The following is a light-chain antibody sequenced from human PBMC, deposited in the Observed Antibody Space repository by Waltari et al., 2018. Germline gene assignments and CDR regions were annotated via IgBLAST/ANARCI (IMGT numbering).Light chain of an antibody. CDR1: KSIRIN. CDR2: GAS. CDR3: LQYDNWLGT. J-gene: IGKJ1*01. Sequence: EIVMTQSPATLSVLPGVRATLSFRASKSIRINFAWYHHKPGQAPRLLIYGASTRANGIPARFSGSGSRTEFTLTISSLQSEDFAVYFCLQYDNWLGTFGQGTKVEIK. V-gene: IGKV3-15*01.